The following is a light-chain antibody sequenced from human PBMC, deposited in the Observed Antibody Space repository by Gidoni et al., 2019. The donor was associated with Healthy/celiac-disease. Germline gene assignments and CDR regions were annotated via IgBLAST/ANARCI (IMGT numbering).Light chain of an antibody. J-gene: IGLJ2*01. CDR1: SSKIGAGYD. V-gene: IGLV1-40*01. CDR2: GNS. Sequence: QSVLTQPHSVSGAQGQRVTLACTGTSSKIGAGYDVHWYQLLPGTAPKLLIYGNSNRPSGVPDRFSGSKSGTSASLAITGLLAEDEADYYCQSYDSSLSVVFGGGTKLTVL. CDR3: QSYDSSLSVV.